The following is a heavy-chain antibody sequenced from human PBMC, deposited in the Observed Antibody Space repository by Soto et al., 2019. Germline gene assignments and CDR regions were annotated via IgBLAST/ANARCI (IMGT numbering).Heavy chain of an antibody. V-gene: IGHV3-30-3*01. D-gene: IGHD5-12*01. CDR3: ARDLEAIDY. CDR1: GFTFSSYA. CDR2: ISYDGSNK. J-gene: IGHJ4*02. Sequence: QVQLVESGGGVVQPGRSLRLSCAASGFTFSSYAMHWVRQAPGKGLEWVAVISYDGSNKYYADSVKGRFTISRDNSKNALYLQMNSLRAEDTAVYYWARDLEAIDYWGQGTLVTVSS.